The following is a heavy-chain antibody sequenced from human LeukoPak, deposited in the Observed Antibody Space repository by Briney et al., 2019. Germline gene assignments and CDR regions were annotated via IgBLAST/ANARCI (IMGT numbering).Heavy chain of an antibody. CDR2: ISAYNGNT. V-gene: IGHV1-18*04. CDR3: ARGRGGYCSSTSCYAGMDFDY. CDR1: GYTFTSYG. Sequence: GASVKVSGKASGYTFTSYGISWVRQAPGQGLEWMGCISAYNGNTNYAQKLPGRVTMTTDSSTSTAYMELRSLRSDDTAVYYCARGRGGYCSSTSCYAGMDFDYWGQGTLVTVSS. J-gene: IGHJ4*02. D-gene: IGHD2-2*01.